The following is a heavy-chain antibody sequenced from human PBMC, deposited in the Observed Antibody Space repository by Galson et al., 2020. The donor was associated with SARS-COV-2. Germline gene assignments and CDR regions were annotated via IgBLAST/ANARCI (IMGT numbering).Heavy chain of an antibody. V-gene: IGHV3-23*01. CDR1: GFIFKNFA. J-gene: IGHJ4*02. CDR3: VKSPDSTKPGWLRPYFEY. Sequence: PGGSLRLSCAASGFIFKNFALTWVRQAPGKGPEWVSTISNTGATPYYADSVKGRFTISRDNSMNTLYLQMKNLRAEDTANYFCVKSPDSTKPGWLRPYFEYWGLGILVTVSS. CDR2: ISNTGATP. D-gene: IGHD6-19*01.